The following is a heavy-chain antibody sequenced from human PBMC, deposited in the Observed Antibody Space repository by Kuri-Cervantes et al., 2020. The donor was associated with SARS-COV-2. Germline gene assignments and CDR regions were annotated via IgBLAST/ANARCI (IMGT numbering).Heavy chain of an antibody. CDR3: ARDFNYWYFDL. CDR1: GGSISSGSYY. CDR2: IYYSGST. Sequence: SETLSLTCTVSGGSISSGSYYWSWIRQPPGKGLEWIGSIYYSGSTYYNPSLKSRVTISVDTSKNQFSLKLSSVTAADTAVYYCARDFNYWYFDLWGRGTLVTVSS. V-gene: IGHV4-39*02. J-gene: IGHJ2*01.